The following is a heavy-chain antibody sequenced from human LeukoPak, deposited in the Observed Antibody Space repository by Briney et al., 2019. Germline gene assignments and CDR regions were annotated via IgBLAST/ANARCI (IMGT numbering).Heavy chain of an antibody. J-gene: IGHJ4*02. CDR2: IDYDGGSG. Sequence: GGSLRLSCTVSGFTLSSYEMSWIRQAPGKGLEWVSSIDYDGGSGHYADSVKGRFTISRDNSKNTLYLQMNSLRAEDTAVYYCARDYNLGQGTLVTVSS. V-gene: IGHV3-23*01. CDR1: GFTLSSYE. CDR3: ARDYN.